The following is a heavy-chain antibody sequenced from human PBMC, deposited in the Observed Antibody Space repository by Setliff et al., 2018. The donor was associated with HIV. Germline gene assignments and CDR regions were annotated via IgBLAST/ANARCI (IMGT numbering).Heavy chain of an antibody. CDR2: IITIWHIS. J-gene: IGHJ6*03. CDR3: ARARTDYYDRGRRSHYYIDV. CDR1: GYTFTSYD. V-gene: IGHV1-69*10. D-gene: IGHD3-22*01. Sequence: WASVKVSCKASGYTFTSYDINWVRQATGQGLEWMGGIITIWHISKYAQKFQGRVTFTADKSTSTAYMELRNLKFEDTAVYYCARARTDYYDRGRRSHYYIDVWARGATVTVSS.